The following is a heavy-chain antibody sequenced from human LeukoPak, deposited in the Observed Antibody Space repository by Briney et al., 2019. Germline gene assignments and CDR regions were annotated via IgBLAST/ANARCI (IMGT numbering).Heavy chain of an antibody. J-gene: IGHJ4*02. CDR3: ARLEYSSYFDY. Sequence: SSETLSLTCTVSGGSISSYYWSWIRQPPGKGLEWIGYTYYSGSTNYNPSLKSRVTISVDTSKNQFSLKLSSVTAADTAVYYCARLEYSSYFDYWGQGTLVTVSS. CDR2: TYYSGST. D-gene: IGHD6-6*01. V-gene: IGHV4-59*01. CDR1: GGSISSYY.